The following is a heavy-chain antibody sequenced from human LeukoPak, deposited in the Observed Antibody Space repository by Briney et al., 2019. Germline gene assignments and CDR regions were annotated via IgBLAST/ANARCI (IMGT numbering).Heavy chain of an antibody. J-gene: IGHJ4*02. D-gene: IGHD3-3*01. Sequence: SETLSLTCTVSGGSISSYYWSWIRQPPGKGLEWIGEINHSGSTNYNPSLKSRVTISVDTSKNQFSLKLSSVTAADTAVYYCASSITIFGVVIKTGFDYWGQGTLVTVSS. CDR2: INHSGST. V-gene: IGHV4-34*01. CDR1: GGSISSYY. CDR3: ASSITIFGVVIKTGFDY.